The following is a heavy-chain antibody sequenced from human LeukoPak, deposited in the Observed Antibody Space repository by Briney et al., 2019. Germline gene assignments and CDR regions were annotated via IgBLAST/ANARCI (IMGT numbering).Heavy chain of an antibody. V-gene: IGHV4-4*07. Sequence: SETLSLTCTVSGGSISSYYWSWIRQPAGKGLEWIGRIYTSGSTNYNPSLKSRVTMSVDTSKNQFSLKLSSVTAADTAVYYCARVFGYYGSGSYAPSDYWGQGTLATVSS. CDR1: GGSISSYY. D-gene: IGHD3-10*01. J-gene: IGHJ4*02. CDR3: ARVFGYYGSGSYAPSDY. CDR2: IYTSGST.